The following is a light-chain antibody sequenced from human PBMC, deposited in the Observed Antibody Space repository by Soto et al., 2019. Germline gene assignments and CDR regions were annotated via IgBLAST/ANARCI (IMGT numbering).Light chain of an antibody. CDR1: SSDVGGYNY. Sequence: QSALTQPASVSGSPGQSITMSCTGTSSDVGGYNYVYWYQRHPGKAPKLMIYDVSHRPSGVSNRFSGSTSGNTASLTISRLQAEDEADYYCSSYTSSSTVVFGGGTKLTVL. CDR3: SSYTSSSTVV. CDR2: DVS. V-gene: IGLV2-14*01. J-gene: IGLJ2*01.